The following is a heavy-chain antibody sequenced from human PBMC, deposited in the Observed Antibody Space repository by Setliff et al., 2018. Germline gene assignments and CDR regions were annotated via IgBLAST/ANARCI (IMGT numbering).Heavy chain of an antibody. D-gene: IGHD3-3*01. CDR2: IYTSWST. CDR1: GDSISSRTYY. V-gene: IGHV4-61*09. CDR3: ARMSGFLYMDV. J-gene: IGHJ6*03. Sequence: SETLSLTCTVSGDSISSRTYYWSWIRQPTGKGLEWIGHIYTSWSTISNPSLKGRATLSIDASKKQFSLKLTSVTAADTAVYYCARMSGFLYMDVWGKGITVTVSS.